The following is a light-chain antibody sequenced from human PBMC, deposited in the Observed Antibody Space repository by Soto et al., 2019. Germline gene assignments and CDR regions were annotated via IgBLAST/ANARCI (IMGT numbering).Light chain of an antibody. CDR1: QTVSRF. J-gene: IGKJ4*01. V-gene: IGKV3-11*01. CDR3: QQRFTWPLS. CDR2: GVS. Sequence: ETVLPQSPATLSLSPGESATLSCRASQTVSRFFAWYQQKPGQSPRLLIYGVSNRATGVPARFSASGSGTDFTLSISSLEPEAAAVYYCQQRFTWPLSFGGGTKVEIK.